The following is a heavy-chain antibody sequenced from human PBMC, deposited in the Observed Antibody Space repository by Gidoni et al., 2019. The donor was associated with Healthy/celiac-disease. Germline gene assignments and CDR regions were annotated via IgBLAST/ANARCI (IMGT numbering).Heavy chain of an antibody. CDR3: AHSPEGDWFDP. V-gene: IGHV2-5*02. CDR2: IYWDDDK. CDR1: GLSLSTRGVG. J-gene: IGHJ5*02. Sequence: QITLKESGPTLVKPTQTLTLTCTFSGLSLSTRGVGVGWIRQPPGKALEWLALIYWDDDKHYSPSLKSRLTITKDTSKNQVVLTMTNMDPVDTATYYCAHSPEGDWFDPWGQGTLVTVSS. D-gene: IGHD3-16*01.